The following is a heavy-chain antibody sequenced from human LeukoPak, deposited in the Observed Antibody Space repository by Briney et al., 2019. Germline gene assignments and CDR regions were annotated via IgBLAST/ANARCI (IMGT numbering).Heavy chain of an antibody. CDR1: GFTFSNYE. CDR2: ITGSGGNT. J-gene: IGHJ4*02. Sequence: PGGSVRLSCAASGFTFSNYEMNWVRQAPGKGLEWVSTITGSGGNTNYADSVRGRFTISRDNSKNTLYLQMNSLRAEDTAVYYCAKDKIAVTGNLFFDYWGQGTLVTVSS. D-gene: IGHD6-19*01. V-gene: IGHV3-23*01. CDR3: AKDKIAVTGNLFFDY.